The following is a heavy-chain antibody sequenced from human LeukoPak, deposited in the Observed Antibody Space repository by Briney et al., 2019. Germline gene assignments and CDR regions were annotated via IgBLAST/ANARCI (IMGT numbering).Heavy chain of an antibody. CDR1: GGSFSGYY. Sequence: SETLSLTCAVYGGSFSGYYWSWIRQPPGKGLEWIGEINHSGSTNYNPSLKSRVTISVDTSKNQLSLKVSSVTAADTAVHYCARLSSDGYNSLTYWGQGTLVTVSS. V-gene: IGHV4-34*01. D-gene: IGHD5-24*01. CDR2: INHSGST. CDR3: ARLSSDGYNSLTY. J-gene: IGHJ4*02.